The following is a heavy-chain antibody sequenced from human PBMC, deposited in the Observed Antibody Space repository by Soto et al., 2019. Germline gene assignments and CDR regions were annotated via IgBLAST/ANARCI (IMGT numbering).Heavy chain of an antibody. Sequence: ETLSLTCTVSGASISSYYWSWIRQPPGKGLEWIGFIYHSGSTNYSPSLKSRVTISIDTSKNQFSLKLTSVTAADTAIYYCARLSRVTMVLGWFDPWGQGTLVTVSS. J-gene: IGHJ5*02. V-gene: IGHV4-59*01. CDR2: IYHSGST. CDR3: ARLSRVTMVLGWFDP. CDR1: GASISSYY. D-gene: IGHD3-10*01.